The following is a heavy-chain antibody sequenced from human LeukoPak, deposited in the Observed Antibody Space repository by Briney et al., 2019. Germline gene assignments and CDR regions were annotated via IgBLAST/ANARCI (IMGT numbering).Heavy chain of an antibody. J-gene: IGHJ4*02. Sequence: SLRLSCAASGFTSNDHAMHWIRQIPGKGLEWVSGIYWNSGGTGYADSVKGRFTISRDNAKNSLYLQMNSLRTEDTALYYCAKAGPYSSSWWAFGYWGQGTLVTVSS. D-gene: IGHD6-13*01. CDR2: IYWNSGGT. CDR1: GFTSNDHA. CDR3: AKAGPYSSSWWAFGY. V-gene: IGHV3-9*02.